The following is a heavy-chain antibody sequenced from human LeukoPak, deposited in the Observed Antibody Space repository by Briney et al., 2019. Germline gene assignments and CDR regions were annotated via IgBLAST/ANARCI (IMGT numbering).Heavy chain of an antibody. CDR2: INPNSGGT. CDR1: GYTFTGYY. D-gene: IGHD3-9*01. Sequence: ASVKVSCKASGYTFTGYYMHWVRQAPGQGLEWMGWINPNSGGTNYAQKFQGRVTMTRDTSISTAYMELSRLRSDDTAVYYCARVHQYFDWLNWFGPWGQGTLVTVSS. V-gene: IGHV1-2*02. J-gene: IGHJ5*02. CDR3: ARVHQYFDWLNWFGP.